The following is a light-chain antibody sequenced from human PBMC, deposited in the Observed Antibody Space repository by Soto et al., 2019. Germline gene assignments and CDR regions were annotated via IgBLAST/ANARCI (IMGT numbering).Light chain of an antibody. Sequence: QSALTQSASVSGSPGQSITISCTGTSSDVGGYNYVSWYQQHPGKAPKLIIYDVSNRPSGVSTRFSGSKSGNMASLTISGLQAEDEADYSCSSYTSTNSWVFGGGTQLTVL. V-gene: IGLV2-14*01. J-gene: IGLJ3*02. CDR1: SSDVGGYNY. CDR3: SSYTSTNSWV. CDR2: DVS.